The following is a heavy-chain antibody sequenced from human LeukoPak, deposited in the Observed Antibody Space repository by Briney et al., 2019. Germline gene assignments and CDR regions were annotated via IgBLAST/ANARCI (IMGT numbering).Heavy chain of an antibody. Sequence: SQTLSLTCAVSGGSISIGGYSWSWIRQPPGKGLEWIGYIYHSGSTYYNPSLKSRVTISVDRSKNQFSLKLSSVTAADTAVYYCAREGADSGCIDYWGQGTLVTVSS. CDR2: IYHSGST. V-gene: IGHV4-30-2*01. CDR3: AREGADSGCIDY. J-gene: IGHJ4*02. CDR1: GGSISIGGYS. D-gene: IGHD6-19*01.